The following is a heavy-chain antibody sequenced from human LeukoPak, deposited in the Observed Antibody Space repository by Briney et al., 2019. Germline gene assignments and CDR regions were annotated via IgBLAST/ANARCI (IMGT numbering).Heavy chain of an antibody. Sequence: GGSLRLSCAASGFTFSSYAMSWVRQAPGKGLEWVSAISGSGGSTYYADSVKGRFTISRDNPKNTQYLQMNSLRAEDTAVYYCAKVFGTYGTFDIWGQGTMVTVSS. D-gene: IGHD3/OR15-3a*01. CDR3: AKVFGTYGTFDI. CDR2: ISGSGGST. J-gene: IGHJ3*02. V-gene: IGHV3-23*01. CDR1: GFTFSSYA.